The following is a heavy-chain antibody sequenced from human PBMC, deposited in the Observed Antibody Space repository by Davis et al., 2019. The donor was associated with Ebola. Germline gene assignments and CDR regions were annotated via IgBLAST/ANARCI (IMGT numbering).Heavy chain of an antibody. CDR1: GFTFSEYS. CDR3: AKSGLSFGVVKYHYGMDV. J-gene: IGHJ6*04. Sequence: PGGSLRLSCAASGFTFSEYSLSWVRQAPGKGLEWVSSINTGSNYIFYGDSVKGRLTISRDNAQNLLVLQMNSLRAEDTAVYYCAKSGLSFGVVKYHYGMDVWGKGTTVTVSS. D-gene: IGHD3-3*01. CDR2: INTGSNYI. V-gene: IGHV3-21*04.